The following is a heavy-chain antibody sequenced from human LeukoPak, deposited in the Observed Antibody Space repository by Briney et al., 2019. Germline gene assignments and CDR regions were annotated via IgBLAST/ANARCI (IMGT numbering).Heavy chain of an antibody. CDR2: ISPRGGGT. V-gene: IGHV3-23*01. Sequence: GGSLRLSCAASGFTFSNYGMNWVRQAPGKGLEWLSGISPRGGGTYYADSVKGRFTISRDNSKNTLYLQMNSLRAEDTAVYYCAKVMSGYAGVWGQGTLVTVSS. CDR3: AKVMSGYAGV. CDR1: GFTFSNYG. D-gene: IGHD5-12*01. J-gene: IGHJ4*02.